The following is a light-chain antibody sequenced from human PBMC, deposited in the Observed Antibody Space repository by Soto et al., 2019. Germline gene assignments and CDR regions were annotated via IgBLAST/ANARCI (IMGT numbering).Light chain of an antibody. CDR2: DVS. J-gene: IGKJ2*02. CDR3: QQYAYVPCT. CDR1: QDVKKD. V-gene: IGKV1-33*01. Sequence: TQMTQSPPSLSASVGDRLTITCQASQDVKKDLNWYQLKPGKAPKLLIYDVSNLETGVPSRFSASGSGTDFTFAISSLQPEDVATYYCQQYAYVPCTLGQGTKVDIK.